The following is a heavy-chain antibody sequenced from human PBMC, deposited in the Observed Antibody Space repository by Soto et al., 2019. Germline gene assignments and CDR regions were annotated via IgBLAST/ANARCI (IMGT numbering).Heavy chain of an antibody. CDR3: ARGVYSGYPVGWFDP. CDR2: IIPIFGTA. J-gene: IGHJ5*02. D-gene: IGHD5-12*01. Sequence: QVQLVQSGAEVKKPGSSVKVSCKASGGTFSSYAISWVRQAPGQGLEWLGGIIPIFGTANYAQKFQGRVTITADESTSTAYMDLRSLRSEDTAVYYCARGVYSGYPVGWFDPWGQGTLVTVSS. V-gene: IGHV1-69*01. CDR1: GGTFSSYA.